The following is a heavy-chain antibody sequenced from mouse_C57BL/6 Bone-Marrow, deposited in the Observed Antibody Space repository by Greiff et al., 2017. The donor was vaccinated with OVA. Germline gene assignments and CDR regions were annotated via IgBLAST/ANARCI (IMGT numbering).Heavy chain of an antibody. CDR1: GFTFSSYG. Sequence: EVMLVGSGGDLVKPGGSLKLSCAASGFTFSSYGMSWVRQTPDKRLEWVATISSGGSYTYYPDSVKGRFTISRDNAKNTLYLQMSSLKSEDTAMYYCARHGYYYFDYWGQGTTLTVSS. J-gene: IGHJ2*01. CDR2: ISSGGSYT. V-gene: IGHV5-6*01. D-gene: IGHD2-3*01. CDR3: ARHGYYYFDY.